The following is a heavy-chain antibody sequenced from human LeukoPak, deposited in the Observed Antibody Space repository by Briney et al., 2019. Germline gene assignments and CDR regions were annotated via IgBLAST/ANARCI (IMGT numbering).Heavy chain of an antibody. Sequence: ASVKVSCKASGGTFSSYAISWVRQAPGRGLEWMGGIIPIFGTANYAQKFQGRVTITADESTSTAYMELSSLRSEDTAVYYCAEVHNPGGFHPWGQGTLVTVSS. CDR2: IIPIFGTA. J-gene: IGHJ5*02. CDR1: GGTFSSYA. V-gene: IGHV1-69*13. CDR3: AEVHNPGGFHP. D-gene: IGHD1-14*01.